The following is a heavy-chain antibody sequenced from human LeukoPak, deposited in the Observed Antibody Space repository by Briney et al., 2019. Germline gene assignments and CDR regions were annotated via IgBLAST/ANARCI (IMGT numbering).Heavy chain of an antibody. CDR3: AKDREYSSSSSLDY. V-gene: IGHV3-9*01. Sequence: PGRSLRLSCAASGFTFDDYAMHWVRQAPEKGLEWVSGISWNSGSIGYADSVKGRFTISRDNAKNSLYLQMNSLRAEDTALYYCAKDREYSSSSSLDYWGQGTLVTVSS. D-gene: IGHD6-6*01. CDR2: ISWNSGSI. CDR1: GFTFDDYA. J-gene: IGHJ4*02.